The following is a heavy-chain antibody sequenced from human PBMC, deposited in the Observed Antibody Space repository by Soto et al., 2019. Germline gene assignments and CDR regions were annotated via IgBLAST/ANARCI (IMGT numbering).Heavy chain of an antibody. Sequence: PGGSLRLSCAASGFTVSSNYMGWVRQAPGKGLEWVSVIYSGGSTYYADSVKGRLTISRDNSKNTLYLQMNSLRAEDTAVYYCARETRRYYDFWSGEDPYGMDVWGQGTTVTVSS. CDR1: GFTVSSNY. CDR3: ARETRRYYDFWSGEDPYGMDV. CDR2: IYSGGST. J-gene: IGHJ6*02. V-gene: IGHV3-53*01. D-gene: IGHD3-3*01.